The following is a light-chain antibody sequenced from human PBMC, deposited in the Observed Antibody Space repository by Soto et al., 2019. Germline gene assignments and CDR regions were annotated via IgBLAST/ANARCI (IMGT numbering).Light chain of an antibody. CDR1: QCVSSAY. CDR3: QQYGSSSTWT. Sequence: EIVLTQSPGTLSLSPGERATLSCRASQCVSSAYLAWYQHKPGQPPTLLIYAASSRVTGIPDRFSGSGSGTDFTLTISRLEPEDFAVYYCQQYGSSSTWTFGQGTKVEIK. V-gene: IGKV3-20*01. CDR2: AAS. J-gene: IGKJ1*01.